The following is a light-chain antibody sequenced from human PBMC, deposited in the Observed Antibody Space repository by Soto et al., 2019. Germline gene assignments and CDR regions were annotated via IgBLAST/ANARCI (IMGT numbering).Light chain of an antibody. CDR1: QSIDRY. Sequence: DIQMTQSPSSLSASVGDRVTITCWASQSIDRYLNWYQQKPGTAPKLLISGASSLRSGVPSRFSGSGSGTDFTLTISSLQPEDFASYYCQQSYSIPWTFGQGTKVDIK. J-gene: IGKJ1*01. V-gene: IGKV1-39*01. CDR2: GAS. CDR3: QQSYSIPWT.